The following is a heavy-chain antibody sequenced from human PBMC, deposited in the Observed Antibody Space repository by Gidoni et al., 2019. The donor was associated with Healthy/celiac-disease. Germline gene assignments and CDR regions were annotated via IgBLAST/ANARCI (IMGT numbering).Heavy chain of an antibody. D-gene: IGHD3-22*01. CDR1: GFTFSSYA. V-gene: IGHV3-23*01. J-gene: IGHJ3*02. CDR3: AKDVTYYYDIHHDAFDI. CDR2: ISGSGGST. Sequence: EVQLLESGGGLVQPGGSLRLSCAASGFTFSSYAMSWVRQAPGKGLEWVSAISGSGGSTYYADSVKGRFTISRDNSKNTLYLQMNSLRAEDTAVYYCAKDVTYYYDIHHDAFDIWGQGTMVTVSS.